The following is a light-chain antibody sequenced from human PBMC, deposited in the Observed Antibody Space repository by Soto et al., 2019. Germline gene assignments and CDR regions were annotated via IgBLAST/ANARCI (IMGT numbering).Light chain of an antibody. CDR3: QHRANWLGT. J-gene: IGKJ3*01. CDR1: QSVGSF. V-gene: IGKV3-11*01. CDR2: DSS. Sequence: EIVLTQSPATLSLSPGERATLSCTASQSVGSFLAWYQQKAGQTPRLLIYDSSNRPPGIPARFSGSGSGTDFTLTISSLEPEEFAVYYCQHRANWLGTFGPGTKVDIK.